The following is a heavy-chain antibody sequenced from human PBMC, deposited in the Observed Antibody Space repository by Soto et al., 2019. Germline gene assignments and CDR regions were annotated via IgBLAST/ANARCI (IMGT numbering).Heavy chain of an antibody. Sequence: EVQLVESGGGLVKPGGSLRLSCAASGFTFSSYSMNWVRQAPGKGLEWVSSISSSSSYIYYADSVKGRFTISRDNAKNSLYLQMNSLIAEDTAVYFCARDDYCRRYFDYRGPGTLVTLSS. CDR3: ARDDYCRRYFDY. D-gene: IGHD4-17*01. J-gene: IGHJ4*02. V-gene: IGHV3-21*01. CDR1: GFTFSSYS. CDR2: ISSSSSYI.